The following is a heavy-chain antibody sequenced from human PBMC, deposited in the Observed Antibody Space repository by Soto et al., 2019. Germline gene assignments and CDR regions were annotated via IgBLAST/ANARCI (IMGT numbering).Heavy chain of an antibody. Sequence: PSETLSLTCAVSGSSISSRSWWGWIRQPPGKGLEWIGHIYDSGSIYLNPSLKSRVTMSVDTSKNQFSLKLSSVTAADTAVYYCARESIVGANGGRYYYYYGMDVWGQGTTVTVSS. J-gene: IGHJ6*02. CDR3: ARESIVGANGGRYYYYYGMDV. CDR2: IYDSGSI. CDR1: GSSISSRSW. D-gene: IGHD1-26*01. V-gene: IGHV4-28*03.